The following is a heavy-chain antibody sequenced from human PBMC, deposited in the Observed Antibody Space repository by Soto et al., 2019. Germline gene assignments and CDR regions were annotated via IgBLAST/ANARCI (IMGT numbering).Heavy chain of an antibody. CDR1: GFSLSNSGMG. Sequence: QVTLKESGPVLVKPTETLTLTCTVSGFSLSNSGMGVSWIRQPPGKALEWLAHIFSTDLKYYSRSLRSRLTISRDTAKGQVVLTITNMDPADTGTYYCARAEDLSSVDYWGQGTLVTVSS. V-gene: IGHV2-26*01. J-gene: IGHJ4*02. CDR3: ARAEDLSSVDY. CDR2: IFSTDLK.